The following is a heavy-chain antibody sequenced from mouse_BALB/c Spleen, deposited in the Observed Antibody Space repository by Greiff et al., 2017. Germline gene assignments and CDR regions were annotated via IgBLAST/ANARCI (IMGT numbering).Heavy chain of an antibody. D-gene: IGHD2-4*01. CDR3: ARGGDYGDAMDY. CDR1: GYTFTNYW. Sequence: QVQLKQSGPELVRPGTSVKISCKASGYTFTNYWLGWVKQRPGHGLEWIGDIYPGGGYTNYNEKFKGKATLTADTSSSTAYMQLRSLTSEDSAVYFYARGGDYGDAMDYWGQGTSVTVSS. V-gene: IGHV1-63*02. CDR2: IYPGGGYT. J-gene: IGHJ4*01.